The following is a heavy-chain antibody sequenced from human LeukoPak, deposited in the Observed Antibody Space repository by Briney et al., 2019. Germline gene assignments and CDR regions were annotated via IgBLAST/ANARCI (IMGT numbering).Heavy chain of an antibody. CDR2: MHYSGST. CDR3: ATLSWGSDFDL. Sequence: PSETLSLTCTVSGGSISGYDWSWIRQPPGKGLEWIGYMHYSGSTNYNPSLKSRVTISVDTSKNQFSLKLTFVTAADTAVYYCATLSWGSDFDLWGQGTLVTVSS. V-gene: IGHV4-59*08. D-gene: IGHD7-27*01. CDR1: GGSISGYD. J-gene: IGHJ4*02.